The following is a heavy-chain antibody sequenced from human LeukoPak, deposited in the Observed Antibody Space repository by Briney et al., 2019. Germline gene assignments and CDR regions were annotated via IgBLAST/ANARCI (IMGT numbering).Heavy chain of an antibody. J-gene: IGHJ6*03. D-gene: IGHD6-19*01. Sequence: SETLSLTCSVSGDSISGYSWSWIRQSPEKGLEWIGLIQTSGITKYNPSLKGRVTISVDTSRTQLSLRVNSVTAADTAVYYCARRVTSKAVRPNIYQYMDVWGKGITVTVSS. CDR3: ARRVTSKAVRPNIYQYMDV. CDR2: IQTSGIT. CDR1: GDSISGYS. V-gene: IGHV4-4*09.